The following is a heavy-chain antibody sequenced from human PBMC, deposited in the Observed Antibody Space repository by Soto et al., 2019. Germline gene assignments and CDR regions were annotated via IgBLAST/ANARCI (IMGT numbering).Heavy chain of an antibody. J-gene: IGHJ4*02. V-gene: IGHV3-30-3*01. D-gene: IGHD3-22*01. CDR1: GGTFSSYA. CDR3: ARDYYKYYDSSGYYRSPAY. CDR2: ISYDGSDK. Sequence: GGSLRLSCAASGGTFSSYAMHWVRQAPGKGLEWVALISYDGSDKDYADSVKGRFTISRDNSRNTLFLQMNSLRAEDTAVYYCARDYYKYYDSSGYYRSPAYWGQGTLVTVSS.